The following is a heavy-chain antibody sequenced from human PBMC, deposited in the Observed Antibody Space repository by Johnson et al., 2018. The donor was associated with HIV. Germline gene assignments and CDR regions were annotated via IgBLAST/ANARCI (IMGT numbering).Heavy chain of an antibody. D-gene: IGHD6-6*01. CDR3: AKDWSSSPPGAFDI. Sequence: QEQLVESGGGVVQPGRSLRLSCTASGFTFSSYGLHWVRQAPGKGLEWVAVIWYDGSNKYYAASVKGRFTISRDNSKHTLYLKMNSLRAEDTALDYCAKDWSSSPPGAFDIWGQGTMVTVSS. V-gene: IGHV3-33*06. CDR2: IWYDGSNK. CDR1: GFTFSSYG. J-gene: IGHJ3*02.